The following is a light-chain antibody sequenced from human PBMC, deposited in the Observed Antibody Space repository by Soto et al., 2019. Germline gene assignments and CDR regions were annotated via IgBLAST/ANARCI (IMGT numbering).Light chain of an antibody. CDR1: HGLSIN. CDR2: GAS. J-gene: IGKJ1*01. Sequence: EIVMTQSPATLSVSPGERATLSCRASHGLSINLAWYQQKPGQAPRLLIFGASTSATGIPARFSGSGSGTEFTLTISSLQSEDFAVYYCQQYNNWPWTFGQGTKVEIK. V-gene: IGKV3-15*01. CDR3: QQYNNWPWT.